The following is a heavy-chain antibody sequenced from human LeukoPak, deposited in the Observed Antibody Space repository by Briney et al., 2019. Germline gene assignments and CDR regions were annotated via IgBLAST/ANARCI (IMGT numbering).Heavy chain of an antibody. V-gene: IGHV4-4*07. CDR3: ARGRAGTGSLDY. Sequence: SETLSLTCSVSGGSISSYYWSWIRQPAGKGLEWIGRIYTSGSTNYNPSLKSRVTMSIDTSKNQFSLKLSSVTAADTAVYYCARGRAGTGSLDYWGLGTLVTVSS. CDR1: GGSISSYY. J-gene: IGHJ4*02. CDR2: IYTSGST. D-gene: IGHD6-19*01.